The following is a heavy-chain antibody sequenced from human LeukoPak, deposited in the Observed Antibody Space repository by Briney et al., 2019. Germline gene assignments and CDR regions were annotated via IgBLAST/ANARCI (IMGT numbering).Heavy chain of an antibody. CDR3: AIPTNLDISSSIDV. J-gene: IGHJ6*03. V-gene: IGHV4-4*09. CDR2: IYSSGNT. D-gene: IGHD2-8*01. CDR1: GDSFSAYY. Sequence: PSETLSLTCTVSGDSFSAYYWSWIRQPPGRGLEWIGYIYSSGNTNYNPSLKSRFTISVGTSKKQHSLKLTSVTAADTAVYYCAIPTNLDISSSIDVWSKGTTVTVSS.